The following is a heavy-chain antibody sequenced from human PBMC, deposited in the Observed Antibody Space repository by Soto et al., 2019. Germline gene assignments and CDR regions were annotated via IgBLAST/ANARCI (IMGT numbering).Heavy chain of an antibody. J-gene: IGHJ4*02. CDR2: INDDGSER. Sequence: PGGSLRLSCEASGFMFGVYWMSWVRQAPGKGLEWVANINDDGSERNYVDSVKGRFTISRVTPNNLLFLQMNSLRDEDTAVYYCAREFYGYYTYGPGDYWGQGTLVTVSS. D-gene: IGHD3-3*01. V-gene: IGHV3-7*01. CDR1: GFMFGVYW. CDR3: AREFYGYYTYGPGDY.